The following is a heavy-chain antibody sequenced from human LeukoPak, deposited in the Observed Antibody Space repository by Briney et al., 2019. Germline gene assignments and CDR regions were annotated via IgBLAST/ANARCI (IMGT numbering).Heavy chain of an antibody. V-gene: IGHV4-39*07. CDR3: CGSGWFAGPFGY. J-gene: IGHJ4*02. CDR1: GGSISDSSYY. D-gene: IGHD6-19*01. CDR2: IYYSGST. Sequence: PSETLSLTCTVSGGSISDSSYYWGWIRQPPGKGLEWIGTIYYSGSTYYNPSLKSRVTISVDTSKSQFSLKLTSVTAADTAVYYCCGSGWFAGPFGYWGQGALVTVSS.